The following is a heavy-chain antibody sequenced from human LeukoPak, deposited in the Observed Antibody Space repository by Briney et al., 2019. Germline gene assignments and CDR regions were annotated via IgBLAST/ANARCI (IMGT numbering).Heavy chain of an antibody. D-gene: IGHD3-3*01. CDR2: IYYSEST. CDR1: GGSISSYY. Sequence: SETLSLTCTVSGGSISSYYWSWIRQPPGKGLEWIGYIYYSESTNYNPSLKSRVTISVDTSKNQFSLKLSSVTAADTAVYYCARDPSWEWNWFDPWGQGTLVTVSS. CDR3: ARDPSWEWNWFDP. J-gene: IGHJ5*02. V-gene: IGHV4-59*01.